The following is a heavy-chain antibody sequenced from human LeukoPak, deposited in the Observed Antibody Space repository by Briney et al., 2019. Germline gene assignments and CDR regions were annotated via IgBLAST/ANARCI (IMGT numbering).Heavy chain of an antibody. CDR3: ARVGYSSGWYRPVEYYFDY. CDR2: INPNSGGT. J-gene: IGHJ4*02. D-gene: IGHD6-19*01. Sequence: ASVKVSCKASGYTFTGYYMHWVRQAPGQGLEWMGWINPNSGGTNYAQKFQGRVTMTRDTSISTAYMELSRLRSDDTAVYYCARVGYSSGWYRPVEYYFDYWGQGTLVTVSS. CDR1: GYTFTGYY. V-gene: IGHV1-2*02.